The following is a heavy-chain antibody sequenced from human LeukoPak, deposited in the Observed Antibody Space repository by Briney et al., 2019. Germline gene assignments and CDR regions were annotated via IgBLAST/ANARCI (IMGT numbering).Heavy chain of an antibody. CDR1: GYTFTSYY. D-gene: IGHD3-3*01. CDR2: INPSGDNT. V-gene: IGHV1-46*01. CDR3: ARGPHRRTYDRDNWFDP. Sequence: ASVKVSCKASGYTFTSYYMYWVRQAPGQGLEWMGIINPSGDNTNYAQKFQGGVTMTRDMSTTTVYMELSSLRSEDTAVYYCARGPHRRTYDRDNWFDPWGQGTLVTVSS. J-gene: IGHJ5*02.